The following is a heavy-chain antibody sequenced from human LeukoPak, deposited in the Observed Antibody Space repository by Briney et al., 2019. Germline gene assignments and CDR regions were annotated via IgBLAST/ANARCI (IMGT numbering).Heavy chain of an antibody. Sequence: SVKVSCKASGGTFISYAISWVRQAPGQGLEWMGGIIPIFGTANYAQKFQGRVTITADESTSTAYMELSSLRSEDTAVYYCASPSSGREFYYYYGMDVWGQGTTVTVSS. CDR2: IIPIFGTA. CDR3: ASPSSGREFYYYYGMDV. CDR1: GGTFISYA. J-gene: IGHJ6*02. D-gene: IGHD6-19*01. V-gene: IGHV1-69*01.